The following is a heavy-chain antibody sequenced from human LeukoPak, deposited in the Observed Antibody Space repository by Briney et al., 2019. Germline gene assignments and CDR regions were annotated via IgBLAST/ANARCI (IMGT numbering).Heavy chain of an antibody. CDR3: ANWNYGYYFDY. Sequence: PGGSLRLSCAASGFTFSSYGMHWVRQAPGKGLEWVAVISYDGSNKYYADSVKGRFTISRDNSKNTLYLQMNRLRAEDTAVYYCANWNYGYYFDYWGQGTLVTVSS. CDR2: ISYDGSNK. CDR1: GFTFSSYG. D-gene: IGHD1-7*01. V-gene: IGHV3-30*18. J-gene: IGHJ4*02.